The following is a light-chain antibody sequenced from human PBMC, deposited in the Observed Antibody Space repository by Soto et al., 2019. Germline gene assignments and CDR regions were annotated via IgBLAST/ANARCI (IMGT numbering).Light chain of an antibody. CDR1: QSVTSSY. J-gene: IGKJ5*01. Sequence: IVLTHSPGTLSLSPWERAPLSFRSSQSVTSSYLAWYQQKPGQAPRLLIFGASNRATGIPDRFSGSGSGTDFTLTISRLEPEDFAVYYCQQYDSSSINFGKGPRLEIK. V-gene: IGKV3-20*01. CDR3: QQYDSSSIN. CDR2: GAS.